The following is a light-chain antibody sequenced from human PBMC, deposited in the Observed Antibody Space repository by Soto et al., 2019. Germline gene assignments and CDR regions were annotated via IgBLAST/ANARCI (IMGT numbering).Light chain of an antibody. CDR3: QQRSNWLT. CDR2: GAS. J-gene: IGKJ5*01. V-gene: IGKV3-15*01. Sequence: EIVLTQSPATLSVSPGDRATLSCRASQSVSSNLAWYQQKPGQAPRLLIYGASTRATGIPARFSGSGSGTEFTLTISSLQSEDFAVYYCQQRSNWLTFGQGTRLEIK. CDR1: QSVSSN.